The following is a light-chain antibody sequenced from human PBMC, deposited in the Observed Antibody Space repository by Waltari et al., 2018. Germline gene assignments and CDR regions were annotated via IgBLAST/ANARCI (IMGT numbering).Light chain of an antibody. V-gene: IGKV3D-20*02. CDR2: EAC. J-gene: IGKJ1*01. Sequence: SCRASQSIERCVVGYQQKPGQAPRLLIYEACRGATGIPERFSGGGSGTEFSLTISRLEPEDFAGYYCQNHERLPATFGQGTKVEIK. CDR3: QNHERLPAT. CDR1: QSIERCV.